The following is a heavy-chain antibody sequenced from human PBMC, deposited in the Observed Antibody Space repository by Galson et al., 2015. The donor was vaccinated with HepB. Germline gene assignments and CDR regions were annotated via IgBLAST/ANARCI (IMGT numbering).Heavy chain of an antibody. CDR1: GFTLSSYA. V-gene: IGHV3-23*01. Sequence: SLRLSCAASGFTLSSYAMSWVRQAPGKGLEWVSAISGSGGSTYYADSVKGRLTISRDNSKNTLYLQMNSLRAEDTAVYYCAKCTSFSYYYRMDVWGQGTTVTVSS. CDR2: ISGSGGST. D-gene: IGHD2/OR15-2a*01. CDR3: AKCTSFSYYYRMDV. J-gene: IGHJ6*02.